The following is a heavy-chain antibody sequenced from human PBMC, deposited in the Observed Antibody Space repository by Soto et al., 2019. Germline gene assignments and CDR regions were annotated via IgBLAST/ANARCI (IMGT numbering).Heavy chain of an antibody. Sequence: GGSLRLSCAASGFTLNTYGIHWVRQAPGKGLEWVAMISHGSGKQSYADAVKGRFSISRDTSNNMVFLEVSSLRPDDTAIYYCARDLNYEILTGYSRLEYFGMDVWGQGTTVTVSS. D-gene: IGHD3-9*01. CDR2: ISHGSGKQ. V-gene: IGHV3-30*03. CDR1: GFTLNTYG. J-gene: IGHJ6*02. CDR3: ARDLNYEILTGYSRLEYFGMDV.